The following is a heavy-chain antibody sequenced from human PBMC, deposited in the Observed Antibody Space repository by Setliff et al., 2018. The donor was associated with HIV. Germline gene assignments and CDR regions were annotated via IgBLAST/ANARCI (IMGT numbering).Heavy chain of an antibody. D-gene: IGHD2-2*01. J-gene: IGHJ1*01. CDR2: VHHTGTT. Sequence: SETLSLTCTVSGVSVSSGGYYWSWIRQHPGKGLEWIGDVHHTGTTYLNPSLKSRITISVDTSKNQFSLKLGFVTAADTAVYHCARGESSTWDLAEHFQHWGHGTLVTVSS. CDR1: GVSVSSGGYY. CDR3: ARGESSTWDLAEHFQH. V-gene: IGHV4-31*03.